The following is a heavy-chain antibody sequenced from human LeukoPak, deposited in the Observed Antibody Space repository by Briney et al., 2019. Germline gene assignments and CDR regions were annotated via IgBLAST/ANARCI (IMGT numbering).Heavy chain of an antibody. D-gene: IGHD3-22*01. Sequence: GASVKVSCKTSGYTFASYGTIWVRQAPGQGLEWMGWISGHNGNTNYAQKLQGRVTMTTDTSTTTVYMELRSLRSDDTAVYFRARVMHHYDSSGYQALGYWGQGTLVTVSS. CDR2: ISGHNGNT. CDR1: GYTFASYG. J-gene: IGHJ4*02. CDR3: ARVMHHYDSSGYQALGY. V-gene: IGHV1-18*01.